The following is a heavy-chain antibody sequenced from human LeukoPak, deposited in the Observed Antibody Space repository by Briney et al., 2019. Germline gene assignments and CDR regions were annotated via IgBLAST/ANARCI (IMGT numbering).Heavy chain of an antibody. V-gene: IGHV4-34*01. D-gene: IGHD1-26*01. J-gene: IGHJ1*01. CDR3: ARMRTGLWGFQH. CDR1: GGSFSGFY. CDR2: INHSGST. Sequence: PSETLSLTCAVYGGSFSGFYWSWIRQPPGKGLEWIGEINHSGSTKYNPSLKSRLTISVDTSKNQFSLKLSSVTAADTALYYCARMRTGLWGFQHWGQGTLVTVS.